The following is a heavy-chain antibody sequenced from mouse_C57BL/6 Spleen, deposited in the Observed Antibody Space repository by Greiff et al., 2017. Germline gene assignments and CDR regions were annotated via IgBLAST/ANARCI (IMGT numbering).Heavy chain of an antibody. CDR1: GYSITSGYY. D-gene: IGHD2-12*01. CDR3: ARSFYSRLKGTRY. CDR2: ISYDGSN. J-gene: IGHJ2*01. V-gene: IGHV3-6*01. Sequence: EVQVVESGPGLVKPSQSLSLTCSVTGYSITSGYYWNWIRQFPGNKLEWMGYISYDGSNNYNPSLKNRISITRDTSKNQFFLKLNSVTTEDTATYYCARSFYSRLKGTRYWGQGTTLTVSS.